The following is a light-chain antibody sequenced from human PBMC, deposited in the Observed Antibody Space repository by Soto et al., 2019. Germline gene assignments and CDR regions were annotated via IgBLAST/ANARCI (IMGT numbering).Light chain of an antibody. CDR1: NIGSRS. CDR3: QVWDSTRDHFV. J-gene: IGLJ1*01. Sequence: ELTQPPSVSVAPGQTASISCGENNIGSRSVHWYQQKPGQAPVLVVHDDSDRPSGIPERFSGSNSGNTATLTISRVEAGDEADYYCQVWDSTRDHFVFGTGTKVTVL. CDR2: DDS. V-gene: IGLV3-21*02.